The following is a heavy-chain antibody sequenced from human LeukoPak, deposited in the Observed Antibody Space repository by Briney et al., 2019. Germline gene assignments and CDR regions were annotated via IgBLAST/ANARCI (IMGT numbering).Heavy chain of an antibody. CDR2: RYYSGSA. Sequence: SETLSLTCTVSGGSISSSAYYGGWIRQPPGKGLEWIGSRYYSGSAYCNPSLKTRVTISVDSSKNQFSLKMSSVTAADTAVYYCAMHTAMGSPLYYWGQGALVTVSS. D-gene: IGHD5-18*01. CDR3: AMHTAMGSPLYY. CDR1: GGSISSSAYY. V-gene: IGHV4-39*01. J-gene: IGHJ4*02.